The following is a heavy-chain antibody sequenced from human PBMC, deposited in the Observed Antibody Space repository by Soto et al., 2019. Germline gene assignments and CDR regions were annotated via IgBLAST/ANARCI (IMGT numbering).Heavy chain of an antibody. D-gene: IGHD4-17*01. CDR1: GFTFSSYA. Sequence: EVQLLESGGGLVQPGGSLRLSCAASGFTFSSYAMSWVRQAPGKGLEWVSAISGSGGSTYYADSVKGRFTISRDNSKNTLYLQMNSLRAEDTAVYYCAKVRTVTTSRLYYFDYWGQGPLVTVSS. V-gene: IGHV3-23*01. J-gene: IGHJ4*02. CDR3: AKVRTVTTSRLYYFDY. CDR2: ISGSGGST.